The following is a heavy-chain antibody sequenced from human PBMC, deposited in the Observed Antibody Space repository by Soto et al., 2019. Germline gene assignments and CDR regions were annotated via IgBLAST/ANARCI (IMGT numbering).Heavy chain of an antibody. CDR2: ISHDGSST. J-gene: IGHJ4*02. CDR1: GFTFSNHG. D-gene: IGHD1-1*01. CDR3: AKQFEFGGLEDY. Sequence: QVQLVESGGGVVQPGRSLRLSCVASGFTFSNHGMHWVRQAPGKGLEWVAVISHDGSSTYYADSVKGRFPISRDNSENTMYLQMDSLRVEDTALYYCAKQFEFGGLEDYWGQGTLVTVSS. V-gene: IGHV3-30*18.